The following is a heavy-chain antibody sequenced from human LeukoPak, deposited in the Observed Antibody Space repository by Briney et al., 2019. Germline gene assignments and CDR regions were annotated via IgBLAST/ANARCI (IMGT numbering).Heavy chain of an antibody. CDR1: GYTFTSYG. J-gene: IGHJ4*02. CDR3: ARAPAIVVVTPPATPIDY. CDR2: ISAYNGNT. D-gene: IGHD2-21*02. V-gene: IGHV1-18*01. Sequence: GGSLRLSCKGSGYTFTSYGISWVRQAPGQGLEWMGWISAYNGNTNYAQKLQGRVTMTTDTSTSTAYMELRSLRSDDTAVYYCARAPAIVVVTPPATPIDYWGQGTLVTVSS.